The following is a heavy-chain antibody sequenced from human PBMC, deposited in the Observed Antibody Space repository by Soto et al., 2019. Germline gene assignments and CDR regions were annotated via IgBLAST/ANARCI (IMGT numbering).Heavy chain of an antibody. V-gene: IGHV3-9*01. D-gene: IGHD6-6*01. CDR1: GFTFNDYA. Sequence: EVQLVESGGGLVQPGRSLRLSCAASGFTFNDYAMHWVRQAPGKGLEWVSGISWNSGSAAYADSVKGRFTISRDNAKKCLYLQMNSLRAEDTAFYYCAKEYPYSNSPPLHYWGQGTLVTVSS. CDR2: ISWNSGSA. CDR3: AKEYPYSNSPPLHY. J-gene: IGHJ4*02.